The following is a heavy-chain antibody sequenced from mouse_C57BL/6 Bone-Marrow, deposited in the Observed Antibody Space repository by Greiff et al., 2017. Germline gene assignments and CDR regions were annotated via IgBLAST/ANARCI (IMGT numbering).Heavy chain of an antibody. CDR1: GYTFTDYY. CDR3: ARWSYAMDY. J-gene: IGHJ4*01. CDR2: INPNNGGT. Sequence: VEPGASVKISCKASGYTFTDYYMNWVKQSHGKSLEWIGDINPNNGGTSYNQKFKGKATLTVDKSSSTAYMELRSLTSEDSAVYYCARWSYAMDYWGQGTSVTVSS. V-gene: IGHV1-26*01.